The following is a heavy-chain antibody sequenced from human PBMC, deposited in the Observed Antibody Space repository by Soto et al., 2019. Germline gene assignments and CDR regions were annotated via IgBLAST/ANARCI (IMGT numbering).Heavy chain of an antibody. CDR1: GFTVSSNY. CDR3: ARDPGKENWFDP. CDR2: IYSGGST. Sequence: GGSLRLSCAASGFTVSSNYMSWVRQAPGKGLEWVSVIYSGGSTYYADSVKGRFTISRDNSKNTLYLQMNSLRAEDTAVYYCARDPGKENWFDPWGQGTLVTVSS. J-gene: IGHJ5*02. V-gene: IGHV3-66*01.